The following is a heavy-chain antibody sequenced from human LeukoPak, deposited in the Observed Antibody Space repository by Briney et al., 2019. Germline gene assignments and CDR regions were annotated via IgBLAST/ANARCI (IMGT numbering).Heavy chain of an antibody. V-gene: IGHV3-53*05. CDR1: GFTVSSNY. J-gene: IGHJ4*02. CDR2: IYTGGSA. Sequence: GGSLRLSCAASGFTVSSNYMNWVRQAPGKGLEWVSVIYTGGSAYYADSVKGRFTTSRDNSKNTLFLQISSLRTEDTAVYWCVKPGYGSSWFHYWGQGALVTVSS. CDR3: VKPGYGSSWFHY. D-gene: IGHD6-13*01.